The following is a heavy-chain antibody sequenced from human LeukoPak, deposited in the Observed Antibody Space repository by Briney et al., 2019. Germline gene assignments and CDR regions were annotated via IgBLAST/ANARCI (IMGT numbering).Heavy chain of an antibody. Sequence: GASVKVSCKASGYTSTGYYMHWVRQAPGQGLEWMGWINPNSGGTNYAQKFLGRVTMTRDASISTAYMEPNSLRSDDTAVYYCARGGALGTPDYYYYGLDVWGQGTTVTVSS. CDR3: ARGGALGTPDYYYYGLDV. J-gene: IGHJ6*02. CDR1: GYTSTGYY. V-gene: IGHV1-2*02. D-gene: IGHD7-27*01. CDR2: INPNSGGT.